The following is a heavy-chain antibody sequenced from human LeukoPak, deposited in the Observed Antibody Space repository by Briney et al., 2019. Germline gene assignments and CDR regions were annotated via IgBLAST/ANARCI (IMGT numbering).Heavy chain of an antibody. J-gene: IGHJ3*01. Sequence: SETLSLTCTVSGGSISNSYWSWIRQPPGKGLEWIGYIYYSGSTNYNPSLKSRVNISIDTSKNQFYMKLSSVTAADTALYYCARGGPWERGDVWGQGTMVTVSS. D-gene: IGHD1-26*01. CDR2: IYYSGST. CDR3: ARGGPWERGDV. V-gene: IGHV4-59*01. CDR1: GGSISNSY.